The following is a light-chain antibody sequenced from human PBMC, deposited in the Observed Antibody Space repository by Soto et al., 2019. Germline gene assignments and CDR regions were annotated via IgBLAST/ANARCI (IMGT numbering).Light chain of an antibody. CDR2: AAS. Sequence: DIQITQSPSAMSASVGDRVTITCRASQGVHNFLVWFQQKPGKVPKLLIYAASSLQSGVPSRFSGSGSETDFTITIRSLQPEDFATYYCQQSYSTTITFGQGTRLEIK. CDR3: QQSYSTTIT. J-gene: IGKJ5*01. V-gene: IGKV1-39*01. CDR1: QGVHNF.